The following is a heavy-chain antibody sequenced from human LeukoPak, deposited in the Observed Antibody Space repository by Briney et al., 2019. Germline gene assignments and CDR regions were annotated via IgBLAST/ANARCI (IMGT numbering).Heavy chain of an antibody. J-gene: IGHJ4*02. CDR1: GGTFSSYA. CDR3: ASISYYGSGPPLGRDY. CDR2: IIPILGIA. Sequence: ASVKVSCKASGGTFSSYAISWVRQAPGQGLEWMGRIIPILGIANYAQKFQGRATITADKSTSTAYMELSSLRPEDTAVYYCASISYYGSGPPLGRDYWGQGTLVTVSS. D-gene: IGHD3-10*01. V-gene: IGHV1-69*04.